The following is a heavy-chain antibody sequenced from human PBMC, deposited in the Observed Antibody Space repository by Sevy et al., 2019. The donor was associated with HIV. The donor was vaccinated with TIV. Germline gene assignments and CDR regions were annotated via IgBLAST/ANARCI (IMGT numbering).Heavy chain of an antibody. J-gene: IGHJ4*02. D-gene: IGHD6-19*01. CDR1: GLTFRTYW. CDR3: ARLSAPMPDSGWYDFFDH. Sequence: GGSLRLSCAASGLTFRTYWMSWVRQAPGKGLEWVADIKPDGSDKNYMDSVKDRFTISRDNAKNSLYLHVSSLRAEDTAVYYCARLSAPMPDSGWYDFFDHWGQGTLVTVSS. V-gene: IGHV3-7*01. CDR2: IKPDGSDK.